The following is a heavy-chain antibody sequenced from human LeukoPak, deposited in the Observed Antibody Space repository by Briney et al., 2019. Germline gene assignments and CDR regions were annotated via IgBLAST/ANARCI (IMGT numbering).Heavy chain of an antibody. CDR1: GFTFSSYS. V-gene: IGHV3-48*04. Sequence: PGGSLRLSCAASGFTFSSYSMNWVRQAPGKGLEWVSYISTSSDTIYYADSVKGRFTISRDNAKNSLYLQMNSLRAEDTAVYYCSRSAEGWGDRRGDYYGMDVWGQGTTVTVSS. CDR3: SRSAEGWGDRRGDYYGMDV. D-gene: IGHD2-21*02. J-gene: IGHJ6*02. CDR2: ISTSSDTI.